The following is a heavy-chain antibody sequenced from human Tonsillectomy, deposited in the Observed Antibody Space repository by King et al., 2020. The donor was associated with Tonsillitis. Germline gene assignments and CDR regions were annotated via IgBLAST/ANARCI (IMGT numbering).Heavy chain of an antibody. CDR2: ITSSSTYI. J-gene: IGHJ6*02. Sequence: DVQLVESGGGLVKPGGSLRLSCAASGFTFSDNSMNWVRQAPGKGLEWVSSITSSSTYIYYADSVKGRFTISRDNAKNSLYLQMNSLRAEDTAVYYCARDQSTWYGKDHYGMDVWGQGTTVTVSS. CDR1: GFTFSDNS. D-gene: IGHD6-13*01. V-gene: IGHV3-21*01. CDR3: ARDQSTWYGKDHYGMDV.